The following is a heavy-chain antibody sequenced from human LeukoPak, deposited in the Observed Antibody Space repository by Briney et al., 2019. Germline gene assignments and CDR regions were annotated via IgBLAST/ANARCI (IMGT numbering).Heavy chain of an antibody. V-gene: IGHV1-69*04. CDR2: IIPIFGIA. CDR1: GDTFSSYA. Sequence: GASVKVSCKASGDTFSSYAISWVRQAPGQGLEWMGRIIPIFGIANYAQKFQSRVTITADKSTSTAYMELSSLRSEDTAVYYCASSIVVVPAAMKGNWFDPWGQGTLVTVSS. J-gene: IGHJ5*02. D-gene: IGHD2-2*01. CDR3: ASSIVVVPAAMKGNWFDP.